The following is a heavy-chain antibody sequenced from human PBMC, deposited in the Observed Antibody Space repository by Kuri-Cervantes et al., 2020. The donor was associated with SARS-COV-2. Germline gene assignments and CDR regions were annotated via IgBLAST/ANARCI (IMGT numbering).Heavy chain of an antibody. CDR3: TTEQWDWGFGY. D-gene: IGHD3/OR15-3a*01. CDR2: IKSKTDGGTT. J-gene: IGHJ4*02. V-gene: IGHV3-15*01. CDR1: GFTFSNAW. Sequence: GESLKISCAASGFTFSNAWMSWVRQAPGKGLEWVGRIKSKTDGGTTDYAAPVKGRFTISRDDSKSTLYLQMNSLKTEDTAVYYCTTEQWDWGFGYGGQGTLVTVSS.